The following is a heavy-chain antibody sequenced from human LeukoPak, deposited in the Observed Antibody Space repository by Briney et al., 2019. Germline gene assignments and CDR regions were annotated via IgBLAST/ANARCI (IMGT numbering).Heavy chain of an antibody. CDR2: IIPIFGTA. CDR3: ARDYRYPYDSSGYYLDY. Sequence: SVKVSCKASGGTFSSYAISWVRQAPGQGLERMGGIIPIFGTANYAQKFQGRVTITADESTSTAYMELSSLRSEDTAVYYCARDYRYPYDSSGYYLDYWGQGTLVTVSS. CDR1: GGTFSSYA. J-gene: IGHJ4*02. D-gene: IGHD3-22*01. V-gene: IGHV1-69*13.